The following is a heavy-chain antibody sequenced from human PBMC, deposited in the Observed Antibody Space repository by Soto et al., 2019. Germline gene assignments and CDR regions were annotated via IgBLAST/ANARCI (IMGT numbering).Heavy chain of an antibody. CDR1: GFTFSNYA. Sequence: SLGLSCVVSGFTFSNYAMSWVRQAPGKGLEWVSAVRASGDSKYYADSVKGRFTISRDNSKNTLYLQMNSLRAEDTAVYYCAKDLGPSYYYYMDVWGKGTTVTVSS. J-gene: IGHJ6*03. CDR3: AKDLGPSYYYYMDV. CDR2: VRASGDSK. V-gene: IGHV3-23*01.